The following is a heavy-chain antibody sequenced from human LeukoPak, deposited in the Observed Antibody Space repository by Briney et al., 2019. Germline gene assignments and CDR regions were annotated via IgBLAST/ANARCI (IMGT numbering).Heavy chain of an antibody. J-gene: IGHJ4*02. CDR2: ISSSNII. CDR1: GFTFSNYN. Sequence: GGSLRLSCAASGFTFSNYNMNWVRQPPGKGLQWVSYISSSNIIYYADSVKGRFTISRDNSKNSLFLQMNSLRAEDTAVYYCARDFAREFTIDYWGQGTLVTVSS. D-gene: IGHD3-10*01. V-gene: IGHV3-48*01. CDR3: ARDFAREFTIDY.